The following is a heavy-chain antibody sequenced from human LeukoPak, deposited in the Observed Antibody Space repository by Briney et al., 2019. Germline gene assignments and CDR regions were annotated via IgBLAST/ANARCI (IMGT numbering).Heavy chain of an antibody. V-gene: IGHV4-59*01. CDR2: IYYSGST. Sequence: SKTLSLTCTVSGGSISSYYWSWIRQPPGKGLEWIGYIYYSGSTNYNPSLKSRVTISVDTSKNQFSLKLSSVTAADTAVYYCARSKSPRERYAFDPWGQGTLVTVSS. CDR1: GGSISSYY. CDR3: ARSKSPRERYAFDP. J-gene: IGHJ5*02. D-gene: IGHD1-1*01.